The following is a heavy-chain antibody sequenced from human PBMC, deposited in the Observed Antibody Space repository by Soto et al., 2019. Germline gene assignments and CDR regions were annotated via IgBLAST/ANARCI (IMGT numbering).Heavy chain of an antibody. CDR3: TTAAQPFWSGRYFDS. V-gene: IGHV3-9*01. CDR2: MSWNSGTI. CDR1: GFTFEDYA. D-gene: IGHD3-3*01. Sequence: EVQLEESGGDLVLPGRSLRLSCVASGFTFEDYALHWVRQVPGKGLDCVAGMSWNSGTIGYADSVKGRFTVSRDNARKTLHLQMNSLRPEETALYHCTTAAQPFWSGRYFDSWGQGTAVSVSA. J-gene: IGHJ4*02.